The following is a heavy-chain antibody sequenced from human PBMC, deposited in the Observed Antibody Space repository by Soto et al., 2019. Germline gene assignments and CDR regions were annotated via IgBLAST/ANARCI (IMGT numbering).Heavy chain of an antibody. Sequence: GESLKISCQASGYSFSSSWIGWVRQMPGKGLEWMGMIEPNDSQTIYSPSFQGQVTISADKSIDTAYLQWSSLKTSDTAMYYCARHAGNSWKGDYFDYWGQGALFTTCS. CDR1: GYSFSSSW. D-gene: IGHD6-13*01. V-gene: IGHV5-51*01. CDR2: IEPNDSQT. CDR3: ARHAGNSWKGDYFDY. J-gene: IGHJ4*02.